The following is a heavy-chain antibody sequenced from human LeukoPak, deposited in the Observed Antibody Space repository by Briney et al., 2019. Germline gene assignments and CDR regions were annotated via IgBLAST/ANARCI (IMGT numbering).Heavy chain of an antibody. J-gene: IGHJ3*02. V-gene: IGHV3-7*01. Sequence: GGSLRLSCAASGFTFSSYWMSWVRQAPGKGLEWVANIKQDGSEKYYVDSVKGRFTISRDNAKNSLYLQMNSLRAEDTAVYYCASHVDIAMDDAFDIWGQGTMVTVSS. CDR1: GFTFSSYW. D-gene: IGHD5-18*01. CDR2: IKQDGSEK. CDR3: ASHVDIAMDDAFDI.